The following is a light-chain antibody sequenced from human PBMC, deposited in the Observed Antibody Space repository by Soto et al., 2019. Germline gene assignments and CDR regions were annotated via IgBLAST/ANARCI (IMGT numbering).Light chain of an antibody. CDR1: QSVSSY. CDR3: QQRTNWPT. J-gene: IGKJ1*01. Sequence: EIVLTQSPATLSLSPGERATLSCRASQSVSSYLAWYQQRRGQAPRLLIYAASNRATGIPARFSGSGSGTDFTLTISSLEPEDLAVYYCQQRTNWPTFGQGTTVDIK. CDR2: AAS. V-gene: IGKV3-11*01.